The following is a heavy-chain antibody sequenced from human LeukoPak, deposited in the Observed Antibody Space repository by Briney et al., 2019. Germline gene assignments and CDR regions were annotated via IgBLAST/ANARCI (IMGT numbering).Heavy chain of an antibody. J-gene: IGHJ4*02. CDR2: VDGGGGGT. Sequence: GGSLRLSCAASGFTFSSYAMSWVRQAPGRGLEWVSSVDGGGGGTYYADSVKGRFTISRDNSKDTLYLQMNGLRAEDTAVYYCAKSGMGAFDYWGQGTLVTISS. CDR3: AKSGMGAFDY. D-gene: IGHD1-26*01. V-gene: IGHV3-23*01. CDR1: GFTFSSYA.